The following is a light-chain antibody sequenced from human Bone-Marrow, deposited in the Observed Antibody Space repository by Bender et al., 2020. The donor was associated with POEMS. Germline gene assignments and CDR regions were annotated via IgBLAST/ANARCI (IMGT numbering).Light chain of an antibody. CDR1: SSNTGSGYD. CDR3: CSHAGLSTPVV. V-gene: IGLV1-40*01. Sequence: QSVLTQPPSVSGAPGQRVTISCTGSSSNTGSGYDVQWYQQLPGTAPKILIYGNNNRPSGVPDRFSGSKSGNTASLTVFGLQADDEADYYCCSHAGLSTPVVFGGGTHLTVL. J-gene: IGLJ2*01. CDR2: GNN.